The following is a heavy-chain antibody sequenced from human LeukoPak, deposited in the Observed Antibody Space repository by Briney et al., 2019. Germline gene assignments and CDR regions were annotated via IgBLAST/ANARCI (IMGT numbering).Heavy chain of an antibody. J-gene: IGHJ6*02. CDR1: GYTFTSYG. CDR3: AKSTAYSISMIVVIKPMDA. Sequence: SVKVSCKASGYTFTSYGISWVRQAPGQGLEWMGGIIPIFGTANYAQKFQGRVTITADESTSTAYMELSSLRAEDTAVYYCAKSTAYSISMIVVIKPMDAWGQGTTVTVSS. V-gene: IGHV1-69*13. CDR2: IIPIFGTA. D-gene: IGHD3-22*01.